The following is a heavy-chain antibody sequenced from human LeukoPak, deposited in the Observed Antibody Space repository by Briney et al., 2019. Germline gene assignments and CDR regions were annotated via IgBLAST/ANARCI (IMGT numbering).Heavy chain of an antibody. J-gene: IGHJ4*02. Sequence: GGSLRLSCAASGFTFDDYAMHWVRQAPGKGLEWVSGISWNSGSIGYADSVKGRFTISRDNAKNSLYLQMNSLRAEDTALYYCAKDRHQKYYYDSSGYCDYWGRGTLVTVSS. CDR1: GFTFDDYA. CDR3: AKDRHQKYYYDSSGYCDY. V-gene: IGHV3-9*01. CDR2: ISWNSGSI. D-gene: IGHD3-22*01.